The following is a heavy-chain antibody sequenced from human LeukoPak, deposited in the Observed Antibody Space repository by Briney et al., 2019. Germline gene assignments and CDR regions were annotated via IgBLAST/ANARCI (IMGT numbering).Heavy chain of an antibody. D-gene: IGHD6-13*01. V-gene: IGHV4-59*01. CDR3: ARGVYIAAAQYAY. Sequence: SETLSPTCTVSGGSISSYYWSWIRRPPGKGLEWIGYIYYSGTTNYNPSLKSRVTISVDTSKNQFSLKLSSVTAADTAVYYCARGVYIAAAQYAYWGQGTLVTVSS. CDR2: IYYSGTT. J-gene: IGHJ4*02. CDR1: GGSISSYY.